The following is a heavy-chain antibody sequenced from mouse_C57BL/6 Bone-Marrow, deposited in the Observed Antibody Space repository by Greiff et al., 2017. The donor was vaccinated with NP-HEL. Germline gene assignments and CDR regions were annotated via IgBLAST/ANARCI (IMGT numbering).Heavy chain of an antibody. CDR3: GRDCGSSHWYFEV. J-gene: IGHJ1*03. D-gene: IGHD1-1*01. V-gene: IGHV1-22*01. Sequence: VQLLQSGPELVKPGASVKMSCKASGYTFTDYNMHWVQQSPGKSLEWIGYINPNNGGTSYNQKFKGQATLTVNKSSSTAYMELRSLTSEDSADYDGGRDCGSSHWYFEVWGTGTTVTVAS. CDR2: INPNNGGT. CDR1: GYTFTDYN.